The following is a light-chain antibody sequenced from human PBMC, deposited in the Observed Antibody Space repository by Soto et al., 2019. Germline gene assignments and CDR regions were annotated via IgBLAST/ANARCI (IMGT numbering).Light chain of an antibody. CDR1: QSLLHITGETF. Sequence: DVVMTQTPLSLSVAPGQPASISCKSSQSLLHITGETFLFWYLQKPGQSPQLLIFEVSTRVSGVADRFSGSGSGKDFTLEISRVETDDVGIYYCMQSTQLPPTFGHGTRLGIE. V-gene: IGKV2D-29*02. CDR2: EVS. J-gene: IGKJ5*01. CDR3: MQSTQLPPT.